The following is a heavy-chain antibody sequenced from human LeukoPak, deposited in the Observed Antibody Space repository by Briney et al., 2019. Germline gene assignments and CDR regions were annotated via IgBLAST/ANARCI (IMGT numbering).Heavy chain of an antibody. Sequence: GGSLRLSCAASGFTFSSYEMNWVRQAPGKGLEWVSYISSSGSTIYYADSVKGRFTISRDNAKNSLYLQMNSLRAEDTPGYYCLGIPPYYYMDVWGKGTTVTVSS. CDR2: ISSSGSTI. D-gene: IGHD3-16*02. CDR1: GFTFSSYE. CDR3: LGIPPYYYMDV. J-gene: IGHJ6*03. V-gene: IGHV3-48*03.